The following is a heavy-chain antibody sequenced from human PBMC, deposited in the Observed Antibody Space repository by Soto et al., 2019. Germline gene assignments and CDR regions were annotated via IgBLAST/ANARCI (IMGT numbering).Heavy chain of an antibody. CDR2: INWNSGDI. D-gene: IGHD1-26*01. Sequence: EMQLVESGGGLVQPGRSLRLSCAASGFTFDDFAMHWVRQAPGKGLEWVSGINWNSGDIDYADSVRGRFTISRDNAKNALYLQMNSLRAEDAAFYYCVKDIGASDAYWYFDLWGRGTLVTVSS. J-gene: IGHJ2*01. V-gene: IGHV3-9*01. CDR1: GFTFDDFA. CDR3: VKDIGASDAYWYFDL.